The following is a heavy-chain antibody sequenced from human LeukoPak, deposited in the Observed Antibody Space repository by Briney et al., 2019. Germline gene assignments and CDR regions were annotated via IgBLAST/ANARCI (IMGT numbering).Heavy chain of an antibody. Sequence: ASVNVSCTTSGYTFTKYAIHWVRQAPGQRLEWMGWINADNGDAKYVQKFQGRVTITRDTSANTGYMELSGLRSEDSAVYYCVRTPPNWGADFWGQGTLVTVSS. CDR2: INADNGDA. D-gene: IGHD7-27*01. V-gene: IGHV1-3*01. CDR3: VRTPPNWGADF. CDR1: GYTFTKYA. J-gene: IGHJ4*02.